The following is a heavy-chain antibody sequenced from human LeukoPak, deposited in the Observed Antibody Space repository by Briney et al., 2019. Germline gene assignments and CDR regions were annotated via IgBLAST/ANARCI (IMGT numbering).Heavy chain of an antibody. CDR1: GYTFTGCY. D-gene: IGHD3-16*02. Sequence: ASVKVSCKASGYTFTGCYMHWVRQAPGQGLEWMGRINPNSGGTNYAQKLQRRVTMARDTSISTAYMELSRLRSDDTAVYYCARGGYYDYVWGSYRYFDYWGQGTLVTVSS. CDR3: ARGGYYDYVWGSYRYFDY. CDR2: INPNSGGT. V-gene: IGHV1-2*06. J-gene: IGHJ4*02.